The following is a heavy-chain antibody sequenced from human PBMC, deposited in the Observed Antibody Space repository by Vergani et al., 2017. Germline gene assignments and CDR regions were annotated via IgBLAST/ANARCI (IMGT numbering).Heavy chain of an antibody. V-gene: IGHV3-30*02. CDR2: TRYDGIVE. CDR1: GFPFTNYG. J-gene: IGHJ3*02. CDR3: TTDNQQSELGHCSVTNCYGGVFDI. D-gene: IGHD2-15*01. Sequence: QVQLVESGGGVVQPGGSLRLSCAASGFPFTNYGMPWVRQAPGTGLEWVAFTRYDGIVEYYVDSVRGRFTITRDNSKNTLYLQMNSLKTEDTAVYYCTTDNQQSELGHCSVTNCYGGVFDIWGKGTVVTVSS.